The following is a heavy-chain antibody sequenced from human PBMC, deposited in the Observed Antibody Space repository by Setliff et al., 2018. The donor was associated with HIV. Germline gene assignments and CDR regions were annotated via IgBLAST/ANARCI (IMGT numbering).Heavy chain of an antibody. D-gene: IGHD2-2*01. CDR2: ISSSGSTI. Sequence: PGGSLRLSCAASGFTFSSYSMSWIRQAPGKGLEWVSFISSSGSTIFYADSVKGRFTISRDNAKNSLSLQMSSLRAEDTAVYYCARARYCSSTSCPWDAFDIWGQGTMVTVSS. CDR3: ARARYCSSTSCPWDAFDI. CDR1: GFTFSSYS. V-gene: IGHV3-48*04. J-gene: IGHJ3*02.